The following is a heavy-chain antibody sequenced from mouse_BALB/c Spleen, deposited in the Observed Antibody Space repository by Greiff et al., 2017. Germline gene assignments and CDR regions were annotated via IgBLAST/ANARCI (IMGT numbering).Heavy chain of an antibody. CDR3: ARGGVLAY. D-gene: IGHD2-14*01. CDR1: GYTFTDYN. CDR2: INPNNGGT. V-gene: IGHV1-18*01. Sequence: SGPELVKPGASVKIPCKASGYTFTDYNMDWVKQSHGKSLEWIGDINPNNGGTIYNQKFKGKATLTVDKSSSTAYMELRSLTSEDTAVYYCARGGVLAYWGQGTLVTVSA. J-gene: IGHJ3*01.